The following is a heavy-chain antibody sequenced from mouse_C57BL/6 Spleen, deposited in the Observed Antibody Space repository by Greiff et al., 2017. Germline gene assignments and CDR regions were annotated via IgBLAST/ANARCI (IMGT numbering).Heavy chain of an antibody. Sequence: QVQLQQSGAELVKPGASVKISCKASGYAFSSYWMNWVKQRPGKGLEWIGQIYPGDGDTNYNGKFKGKATLTADKSSSTAYMQLSSLTSEDSAVYCCARGDDDDEYAIDYWGQGTSVTVSA. CDR1: GYAFSSYW. CDR2: IYPGDGDT. CDR3: ARGDDDDEYAIDY. J-gene: IGHJ4*01. D-gene: IGHD2-4*01. V-gene: IGHV1-80*01.